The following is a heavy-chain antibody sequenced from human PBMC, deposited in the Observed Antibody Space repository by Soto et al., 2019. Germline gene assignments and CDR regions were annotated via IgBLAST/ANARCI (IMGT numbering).Heavy chain of an antibody. CDR2: IYHSGST. Sequence: SETLSLTCAVSGGSISSGGYSWSWIRQPPGKGLEWIGYIYHSGSTYYNPSLKSRVTISVDRSKNQFSLKLSSVTAADTAVYYCARAIAAAGGDWFDPWGQGTLVTVSS. D-gene: IGHD6-13*01. J-gene: IGHJ5*02. CDR3: ARAIAAAGGDWFDP. CDR1: GGSISSGGYS. V-gene: IGHV4-30-2*01.